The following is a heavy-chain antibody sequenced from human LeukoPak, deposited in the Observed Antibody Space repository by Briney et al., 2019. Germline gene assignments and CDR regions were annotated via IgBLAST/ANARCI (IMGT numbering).Heavy chain of an antibody. CDR2: MNPNSGNT. V-gene: IGHV1-8*01. CDR3: ARGTREATMVQGVNWFDP. J-gene: IGHJ5*02. D-gene: IGHD3-10*01. Sequence: ASVKVSCKASGYAFTSYDINWVRQATGQGLEWMGWMNPNSGNTGYAQKFQGRVTMTRNTSISTAYMELSSLRSEDTAVYYCARGTREATMVQGVNWFDPWGQGTLVTVSS. CDR1: GYAFTSYD.